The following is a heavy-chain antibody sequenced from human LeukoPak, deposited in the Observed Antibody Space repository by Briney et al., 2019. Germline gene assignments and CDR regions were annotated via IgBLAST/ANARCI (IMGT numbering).Heavy chain of an antibody. CDR3: ARGRLLPYYYYGMDV. Sequence: GGSLRLSCAASGFTFSSYGMHWVSQAPGKGLEWVAVIWYDGSNKYYADSVKGRFTISRDNSKNTLYLQMNSLRAEVTAVYYCARGRLLPYYYYGMDVWGQGTTVTVSS. D-gene: IGHD2-21*02. CDR1: GFTFSSYG. CDR2: IWYDGSNK. V-gene: IGHV3-33*01. J-gene: IGHJ6*02.